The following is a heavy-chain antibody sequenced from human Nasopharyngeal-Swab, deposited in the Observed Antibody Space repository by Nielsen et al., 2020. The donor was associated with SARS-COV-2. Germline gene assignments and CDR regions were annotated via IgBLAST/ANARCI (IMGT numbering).Heavy chain of an antibody. Sequence: LRLSCTVSGGSISSGGYYWSWIRQHPGKGLEWIGYIYYSGSTYYNPSLKSRVTVSVDTSKNQFSLKLSSVTAADTAVYYCAGDAGVNTMITIPLVDAFDIWGQGTMVTVSS. V-gene: IGHV4-31*03. CDR1: GGSISSGGYY. CDR2: IYYSGST. J-gene: IGHJ3*02. D-gene: IGHD3-22*01. CDR3: AGDAGVNTMITIPLVDAFDI.